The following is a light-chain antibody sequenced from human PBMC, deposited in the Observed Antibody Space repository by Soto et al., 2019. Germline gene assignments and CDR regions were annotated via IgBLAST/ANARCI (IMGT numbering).Light chain of an antibody. CDR2: EVS. CDR1: SGDVGSYNL. J-gene: IGLJ1*01. CDR3: CSYAGTPYV. Sequence: QSVLNQPASVSGSPGQSITISCTGTSGDVGSYNLVSWYQQHPGKAPKLMIYEVSKRPSGVSNRFSGSKSGNTASLTISGLQAEDEADYYCCSYAGTPYVFGTGTKVTVL. V-gene: IGLV2-23*02.